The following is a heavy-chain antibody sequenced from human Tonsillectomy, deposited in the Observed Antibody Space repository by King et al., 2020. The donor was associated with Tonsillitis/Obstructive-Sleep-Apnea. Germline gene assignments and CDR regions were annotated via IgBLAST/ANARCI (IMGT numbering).Heavy chain of an antibody. V-gene: IGHV4-4*07. CDR1: GGSISSYY. Sequence: QVQLQESGPGLVKPSETLSLTCTVSGGSISSYYWSWIRQPAGRGLEWIGRIYTSGSTNYNPSLKSRVTMSVDTSKNQFSLKQSSVTAADTAVYYCARDGGREGSGSYDWLDPWGQGTLVTVSS. CDR3: ARDGGREGSGSYDWLDP. CDR2: IYTSGST. J-gene: IGHJ5*02. D-gene: IGHD3-10*01.